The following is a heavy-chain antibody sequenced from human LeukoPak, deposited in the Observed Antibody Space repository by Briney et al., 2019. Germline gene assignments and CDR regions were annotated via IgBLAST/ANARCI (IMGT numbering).Heavy chain of an antibody. CDR3: ARLSRYFGFDY. Sequence: SETLSLTCAVYGGSFSGYYWSWIRQPPGKGLEWIGEINHSGSTNYNPSLKSRVTISVDTSKNQFSLKLSSVTAADTAVYYCARLSRYFGFDYWGQGTLVTVSS. D-gene: IGHD3-9*01. V-gene: IGHV4-34*01. CDR1: GGSFSGYY. CDR2: INHSGST. J-gene: IGHJ4*02.